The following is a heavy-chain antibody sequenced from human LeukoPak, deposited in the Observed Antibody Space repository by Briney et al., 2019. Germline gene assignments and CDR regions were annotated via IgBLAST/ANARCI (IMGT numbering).Heavy chain of an antibody. CDR2: INSDGSST. CDR3: ASVSSSWYYFDY. CDR1: GFTFSSYW. V-gene: IGHV3-74*01. J-gene: IGHJ4*02. D-gene: IGHD6-13*01. Sequence: GGSLRLSCAASGFTFSSYWMHWVRQAPGKGLVWVSRINSDGSSTSYADSVKGRFTISRDNSKNTLYLQMNSLRAEDTAVYYCASVSSSWYYFDYWGQGTLVTVSS.